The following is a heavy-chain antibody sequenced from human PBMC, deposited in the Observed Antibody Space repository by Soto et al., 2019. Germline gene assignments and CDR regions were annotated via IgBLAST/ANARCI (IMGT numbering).Heavy chain of an antibody. V-gene: IGHV1-18*01. J-gene: IGHJ5*02. D-gene: IGHD5-18*01. CDR1: GYTFTSYG. Sequence: ASVKVSCKASGYTFTSYGISWVRQAPGQGLEWMGWISAYNGNTNYAQKLQGRVTTTTDTSTSTAYMELRSLRSDDTAVYYCARDERTDTAMVTGWFDPWGQGTLVTVSS. CDR3: ARDERTDTAMVTGWFDP. CDR2: ISAYNGNT.